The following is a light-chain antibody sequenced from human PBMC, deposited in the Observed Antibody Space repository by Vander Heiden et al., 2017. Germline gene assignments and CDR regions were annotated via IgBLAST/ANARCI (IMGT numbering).Light chain of an antibody. CDR1: QSVSSN. V-gene: IGKV3-15*01. CDR2: GAS. J-gene: IGKJ5*01. CDR3: QQDYNPIT. Sequence: EIVMTQSPAILSVSPGERATLSCRASQSVSSNLAWYQQKPGQAPRLLIHGASTMANGIPDRFSGSGSGTEFILTSISRQYEDFAVYYWQQDYNPITFGQGTRLEIK.